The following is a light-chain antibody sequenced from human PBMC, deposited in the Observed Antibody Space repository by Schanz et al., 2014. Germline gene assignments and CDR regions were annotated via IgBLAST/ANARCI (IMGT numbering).Light chain of an antibody. V-gene: IGKV3-20*01. CDR2: AAS. Sequence: EIVLTQSPATLSLSPGERATLSCRASQSVSSYLAWYQQKPGQAPRLLIYAASIRAIGIPDRFSGSGSGTDFTLTISRLEPEDFAVYYCQQYGSSPFTFGPGTKVDIK. CDR1: QSVSSY. J-gene: IGKJ3*01. CDR3: QQYGSSPFT.